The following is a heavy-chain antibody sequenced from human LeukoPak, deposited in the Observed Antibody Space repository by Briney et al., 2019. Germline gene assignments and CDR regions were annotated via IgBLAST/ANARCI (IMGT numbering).Heavy chain of an antibody. V-gene: IGHV3-21*01. CDR1: GFTFSSYS. CDR3: ARDLSRWLVQELFDY. Sequence: GGSLRLSCAASGFTFSSYSMNWVRQAPGKGLGWVSSISSSSSYIYYADSVKGRFTISRDNAKNSLYLQMNSLRAEDTAVYYCARDLSRWLVQELFDYWGQGTLVTVSS. J-gene: IGHJ4*02. D-gene: IGHD6-19*01. CDR2: ISSSSSYI.